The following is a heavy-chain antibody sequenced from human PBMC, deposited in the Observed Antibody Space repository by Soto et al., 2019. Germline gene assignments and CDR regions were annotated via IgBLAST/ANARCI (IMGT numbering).Heavy chain of an antibody. CDR1: GGSISSGGYY. J-gene: IGHJ2*01. CDR2: IYYSGST. Sequence: SETLSLTCTVSGGSISSGGYYWSWIRQHPGKGLEWIGYIYYSGSTYYNPSLKSRVSISVDTSKNQFSLKLSSVTAADTAVYYCARGGRWLQYWYFDLWGRGTLVTVS. CDR3: ARGGRWLQYWYFDL. V-gene: IGHV4-31*03. D-gene: IGHD3-16*01.